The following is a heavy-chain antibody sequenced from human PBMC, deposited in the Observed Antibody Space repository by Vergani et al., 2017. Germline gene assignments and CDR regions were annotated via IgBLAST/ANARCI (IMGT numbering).Heavy chain of an antibody. CDR2: IYYSGST. D-gene: IGHD3-3*01. CDR1: GGSISSGDYY. V-gene: IGHV4-61*08. J-gene: IGHJ5*02. CDR3: ARGSTIFGVAFNWFDP. Sequence: QVQLEESGPGLVKPSETLSLTCTVSGGSISSGDYYWSWIRQPPGKGLEWIGYIYYSGSTNYNPSLKSRVTISVDTSKNQFSLKLSSVTAADTAVYYCARGSTIFGVAFNWFDPWGQGTLVTVSS.